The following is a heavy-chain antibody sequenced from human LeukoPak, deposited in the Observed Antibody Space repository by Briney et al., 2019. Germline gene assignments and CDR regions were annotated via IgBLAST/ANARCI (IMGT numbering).Heavy chain of an antibody. CDR3: AKKFTGTTVISGDYFDY. V-gene: IGHV3-30*18. Sequence: GGSLRLSCAASGFTFSSYGMHWVRQAPGKGLEWVAVMSSDGSKKYYADSVKGRFTISRDNSKNTLYLQMNSLRAEDTAVYYCAKKFTGTTVISGDYFDYWGQGTLVTVSS. CDR1: GFTFSSYG. D-gene: IGHD4-17*01. J-gene: IGHJ4*02. CDR2: MSSDGSKK.